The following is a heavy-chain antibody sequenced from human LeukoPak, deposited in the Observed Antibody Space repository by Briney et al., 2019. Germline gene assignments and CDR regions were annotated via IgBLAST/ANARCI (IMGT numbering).Heavy chain of an antibody. CDR2: IYSGGST. Sequence: GGSLRLSCAVSGFTVSTYYMTWVRQVPGKRLEWVSVIYSGGSTYYADSVKGRFTISRDNSKNTLYLQMNSLRAEDTAVYYCVAYYDILTGYKYWGQGTLVTVSS. D-gene: IGHD3-9*01. CDR1: GFTVSTYY. V-gene: IGHV3-66*01. J-gene: IGHJ4*02. CDR3: VAYYDILTGYKY.